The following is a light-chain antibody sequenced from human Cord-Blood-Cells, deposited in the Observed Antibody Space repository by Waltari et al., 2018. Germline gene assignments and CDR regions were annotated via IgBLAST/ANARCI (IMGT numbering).Light chain of an antibody. J-gene: IGKJ4*01. Sequence: ELVLTQSTGTLSLSPGERATLSCRASQSVSSSYLAWYQQKPGQAPRLLIYGASSRATGIPDRFSGSGSGTDFTLTISRLEPEDFAVYYCQQYGSSPTFGGGTKVEIK. CDR2: GAS. CDR3: QQYGSSPT. CDR1: QSVSSSY. V-gene: IGKV3-20*01.